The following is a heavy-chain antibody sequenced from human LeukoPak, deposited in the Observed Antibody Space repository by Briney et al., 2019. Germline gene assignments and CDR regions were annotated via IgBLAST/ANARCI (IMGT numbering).Heavy chain of an antibody. CDR3: ARVGDWNDLVY. CDR1: GGSISSTSYY. CDR2: IFYSGSP. D-gene: IGHD1-1*01. V-gene: IGHV4-39*07. Sequence: SETLSLTCTVSGGSISSTSYYWGWIRQPPGKGLEWIGSIFYSGSPYYNPSLKSRVTISVDTSKNQFSLKLSSVTAADTAVYYCARVGDWNDLVYWGQGTLVTVSS. J-gene: IGHJ4*02.